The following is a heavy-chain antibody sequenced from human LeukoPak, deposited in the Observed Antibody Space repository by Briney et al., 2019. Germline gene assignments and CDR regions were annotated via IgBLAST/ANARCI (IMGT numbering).Heavy chain of an antibody. CDR2: IYTSGST. D-gene: IGHD3-22*01. J-gene: IGHJ4*02. CDR3: ASAGDSSGYEYYFDY. Sequence: PSETLSLTCTVSGGSISSYFWTWIRQPAGKGLGWIGRIYTSGSTNYNPSLKSRVTMSVDTSKNQFSLKLSSVTAADTAVYYCASAGDSSGYEYYFDYWGQGTLVTVSS. CDR1: GGSISSYF. V-gene: IGHV4-4*07.